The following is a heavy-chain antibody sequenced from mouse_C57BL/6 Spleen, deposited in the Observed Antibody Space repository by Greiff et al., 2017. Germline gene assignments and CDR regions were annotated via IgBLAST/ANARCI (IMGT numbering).Heavy chain of an antibody. Sequence: QVQLQQSGAELVRPGSSVKLSCKASGYTFTSYWMHWVKQRPIQGLEWIGNIDPSDSETHYNQKFKDKATLTVDKSSSTAYMQLSSLTSEDSAVYYCARVVITTAQGWYFDVWGTGTTVTVSS. CDR3: ARVVITTAQGWYFDV. V-gene: IGHV1-52*01. CDR2: IDPSDSET. J-gene: IGHJ1*03. CDR1: GYTFTSYW. D-gene: IGHD1-1*01.